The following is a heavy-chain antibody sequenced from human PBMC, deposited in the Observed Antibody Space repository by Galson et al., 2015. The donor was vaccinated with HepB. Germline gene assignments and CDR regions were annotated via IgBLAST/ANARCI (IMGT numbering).Heavy chain of an antibody. V-gene: IGHV4-4*02. CDR2: IFHSGTA. J-gene: IGHJ4*02. Sequence: SETLSLTCAVSGASISSSNWWNWVRQPPGKRLEWIGEIFHSGTANYNPSLKSRVTISVDKSNDQFSLKLNSVTAADTAVYYCVRAAPIWGYYDYWGQGALVAVSS. CDR1: GASISSSNW. CDR3: VRAAPIWGYYDY. D-gene: IGHD3-16*01.